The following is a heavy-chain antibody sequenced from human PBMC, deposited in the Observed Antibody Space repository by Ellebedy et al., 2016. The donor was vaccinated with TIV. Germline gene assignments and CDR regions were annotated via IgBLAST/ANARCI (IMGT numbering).Heavy chain of an antibody. J-gene: IGHJ3*02. V-gene: IGHV4-59*12. CDR1: GGSFSGYY. CDR3: ASSPYDSSGYSYDAFDI. D-gene: IGHD3-22*01. Sequence: SETLSLXXAVSGGSFSGYYWSWIRQPPGKGLEWIGYIYYSGSTYYNPSLKSRVTISVDTSKNQFSLKLSSVTAADTAVYYCASSPYDSSGYSYDAFDIWGQGTMVTVSS. CDR2: IYYSGST.